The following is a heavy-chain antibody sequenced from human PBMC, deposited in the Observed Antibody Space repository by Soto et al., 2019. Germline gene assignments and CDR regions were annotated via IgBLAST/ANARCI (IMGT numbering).Heavy chain of an antibody. J-gene: IGHJ6*03. Sequence: QVQLVQSGAEVKKPGASVKVSCKASGYTFTSYGISWVRQAPGQGLEWMGWISAYNCNTNYAQKLQGRVTMTTDTSTSPAYMELRSLRYDDTAVYYCARGGEATVTNYYYMDVWGKGTTVTVSS. V-gene: IGHV1-18*01. D-gene: IGHD4-4*01. CDR3: ARGGEATVTNYYYMDV. CDR1: GYTFTSYG. CDR2: ISAYNCNT.